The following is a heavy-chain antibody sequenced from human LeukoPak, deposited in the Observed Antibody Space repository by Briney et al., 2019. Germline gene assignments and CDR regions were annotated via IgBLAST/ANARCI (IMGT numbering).Heavy chain of an antibody. V-gene: IGHV4-39*07. Sequence: SETLSLTCTVSGGSISSGSYYWDWIRQPPGKGLEWIGDIYSSGKTNYNPSLRSRVTISVDTSKNQFSLKLSSVTAADTAVYYCARGCPVVGFSGSSTSCRRNGWFDPWGQGTLVTVSS. CDR1: GGSISSGSYY. D-gene: IGHD2-2*01. CDR3: ARGCPVVGFSGSSTSCRRNGWFDP. CDR2: IYSSGKT. J-gene: IGHJ5*02.